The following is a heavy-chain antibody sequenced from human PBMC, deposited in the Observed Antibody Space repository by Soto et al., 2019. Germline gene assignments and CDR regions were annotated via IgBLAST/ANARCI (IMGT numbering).Heavy chain of an antibody. J-gene: IGHJ6*02. V-gene: IGHV3-23*01. D-gene: IGHD3-3*01. CDR1: GFTLSSYA. Sequence: LRLSCAASGFTLSSYAMSWVRQAPGKGLEWVSAISGSGGSTYYADSVKGRFTISRDNSKNTLYLQMNSLRAEDTAVYYCANLGRYLEWLSRPYYYGMDVWGQGTTVTVSS. CDR3: ANLGRYLEWLSRPYYYGMDV. CDR2: ISGSGGST.